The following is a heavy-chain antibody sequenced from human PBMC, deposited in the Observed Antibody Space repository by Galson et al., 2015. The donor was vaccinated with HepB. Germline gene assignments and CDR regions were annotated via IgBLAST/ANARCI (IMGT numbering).Heavy chain of an antibody. CDR1: GFTFSSYA. D-gene: IGHD1-26*01. J-gene: IGHJ4*02. V-gene: IGHV3-23*01. CDR2: FNGSGGGT. CDR3: AIDPGLGATTGVGYFDY. Sequence: SLRLSCAASGFTFSSYAMSWVRQAPGKGLEWVSVFNGSGGGTYYADSVKGRFTISRDNSKNTLYLQMNSLRAEYTAVYYCAIDPGLGATTGVGYFDYWGQGTLFTVSS.